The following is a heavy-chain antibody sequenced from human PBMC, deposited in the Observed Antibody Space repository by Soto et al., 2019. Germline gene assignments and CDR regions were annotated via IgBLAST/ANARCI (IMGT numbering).Heavy chain of an antibody. CDR1: GYTFTAYY. CDR3: ARNMDYYYGPGSGNGHGF. CDR2: INPRFGDT. Sequence: QVQLVQSGAELKEPGDSVRVSCEASGYTFTAYYIHWVRQAPGQGLEWMGWINPRFGDTSYAQDFQGRVSMTRDTSISTVYMELSRLPSDDTAISYCARNMDYYYGPGSGNGHGFWGQGTTVTVFS. V-gene: IGHV1-2*02. D-gene: IGHD3-10*01. J-gene: IGHJ6*02.